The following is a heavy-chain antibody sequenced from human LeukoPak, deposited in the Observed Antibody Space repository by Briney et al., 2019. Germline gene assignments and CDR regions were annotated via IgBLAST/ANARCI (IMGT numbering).Heavy chain of an antibody. V-gene: IGHV3-11*01. Sequence: GGSLRLSCAASGFTFSDYYMSWIRQAPGKGLEWVSYISSSGSTIYYADSVKGRFTISRDNAKNSLYLQMNSLRAEDTAVYYCAKDMPSEYDYGDYGNFDAFDIWGQGTMVTVSS. CDR2: ISSSGSTI. J-gene: IGHJ3*02. CDR3: AKDMPSEYDYGDYGNFDAFDI. D-gene: IGHD4-17*01. CDR1: GFTFSDYY.